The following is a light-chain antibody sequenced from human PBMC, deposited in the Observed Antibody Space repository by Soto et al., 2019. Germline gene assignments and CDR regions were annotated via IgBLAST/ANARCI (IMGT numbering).Light chain of an antibody. CDR2: QGY. Sequence: QSVLTPPASVSGSPGQSITISFTGSSSDVGKYNLVSWYQQHPGKAPKVMILQGYKRPSGVYNRFSGSKFGNTASLTISGLQAEDEAEHYCCAYAATYTYVFGNGTKITVL. V-gene: IGLV2-23*01. CDR3: CAYAATYTYV. J-gene: IGLJ1*01. CDR1: SSDVGKYNL.